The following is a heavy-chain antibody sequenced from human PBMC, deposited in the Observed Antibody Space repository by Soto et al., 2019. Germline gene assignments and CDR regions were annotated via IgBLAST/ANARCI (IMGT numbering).Heavy chain of an antibody. J-gene: IGHJ4*02. V-gene: IGHV1-3*01. D-gene: IGHD2-15*01. CDR2: INAGNGNT. Sequence: ASVKVSCKASGYTCKTYAIHWVRQAPGQRLEWMGRINAGNGNTKYSQKFQGRVTITRDTSASTAYMELSSLRSEDTALYYCARDQGIHPPWDIMAYWGQGTQVTVSS. CDR1: GYTCKTYA. CDR3: ARDQGIHPPWDIMAY.